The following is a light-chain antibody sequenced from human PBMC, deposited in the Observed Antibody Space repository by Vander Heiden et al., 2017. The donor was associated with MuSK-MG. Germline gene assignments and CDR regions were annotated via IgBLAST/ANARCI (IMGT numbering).Light chain of an antibody. CDR1: SSDVGSYIF. CDR2: EVD. Sequence: HSALTQPASVSGSPGQSIAISCTGTSSDVGSYIFVSWYQQHPGKAPKLMIYEVDKRPSGVSDRFSGSKSGNTASLTISGLQTEDEADDYCCSYAGAYSLVFGGGTTLTGL. CDR3: CSYAGAYSLV. J-gene: IGLJ2*01. V-gene: IGLV2-23*02.